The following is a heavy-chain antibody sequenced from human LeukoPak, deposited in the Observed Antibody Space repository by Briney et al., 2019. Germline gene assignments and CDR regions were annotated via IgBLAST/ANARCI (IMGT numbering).Heavy chain of an antibody. J-gene: IGHJ6*03. Sequence: TLSLTCAVYGGSVSGYYWSWIRQPPGKALEWLARIDWDDDKYYSTYLKTRLTISKDTSKNQVVLTMTNMDPIDTATYYCARTQKQWDAVHYYYYMDVWGKGTTVTVSS. CDR2: IDWDDDK. CDR3: ARTQKQWDAVHYYYYMDV. D-gene: IGHD6-19*01. V-gene: IGHV2-70*11. CDR1: GGSVSGYY.